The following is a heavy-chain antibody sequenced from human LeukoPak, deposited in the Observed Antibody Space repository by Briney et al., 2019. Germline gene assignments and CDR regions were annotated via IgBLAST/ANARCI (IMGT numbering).Heavy chain of an antibody. Sequence: PGGSLRLSCATSGFTFSSYAMHWVRQAPGKGLEWVAVISYDGSNKYYADSVKGRFTISRDNSKNTLYLQMNSLRAEDTAVYYCAREGGYDFWSGYYSGELDYWGQGTLVTVSS. CDR2: ISYDGSNK. D-gene: IGHD3-3*01. J-gene: IGHJ4*02. CDR1: GFTFSSYA. V-gene: IGHV3-30-3*01. CDR3: AREGGYDFWSGYYSGELDY.